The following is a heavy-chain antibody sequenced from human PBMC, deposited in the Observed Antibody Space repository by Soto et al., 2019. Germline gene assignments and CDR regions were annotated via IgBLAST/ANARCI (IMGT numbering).Heavy chain of an antibody. CDR2: INHTGGT. J-gene: IGHJ5*02. Sequence: SETLSLTCAVYGGSVNGYYWNWIRQPPGKGLEWIGEINHTGGTHYNPSLKSRVTMSVDTSKNQFSLRLSSVIAADTAIYYCATRITVFGLLIPPFDPWGQGTQVTVSS. V-gene: IGHV4-34*01. D-gene: IGHD3-3*01. CDR1: GGSVNGYY. CDR3: ATRITVFGLLIPPFDP.